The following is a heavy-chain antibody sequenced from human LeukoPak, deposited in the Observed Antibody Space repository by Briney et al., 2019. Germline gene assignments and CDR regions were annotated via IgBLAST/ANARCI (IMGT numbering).Heavy chain of an antibody. CDR3: ARKGLPDY. CDR1: GFTFSSYG. J-gene: IGHJ4*02. V-gene: IGHV3-30*03. Sequence: PGGSLRLSCAASGFTFSSYGMHWVRQAPGKGLEWVAVLSYDGSDKYYADSVKGRFTISRDNAKNLVHLQMNSLRAEDTAVYYCARKGLPDYWGQGTMVTVSS. D-gene: IGHD2-21*02. CDR2: LSYDGSDK.